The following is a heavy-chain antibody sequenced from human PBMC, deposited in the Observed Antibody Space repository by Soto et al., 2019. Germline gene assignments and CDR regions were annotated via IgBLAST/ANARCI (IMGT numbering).Heavy chain of an antibody. D-gene: IGHD1-20*01. Sequence: GGPLRLSCAASGFTFNIYAMTWVRQAPGKWLEWVSTTGATGRTTYYSDSVKGRFTVSRDNSKNTLDLQMSNLRAEDTAVYYCATVHNTSRSFDYWGQGXLVTVYS. CDR3: ATVHNTSRSFDY. CDR1: GFTFNIYA. V-gene: IGHV3-23*01. CDR2: TGATGRTT. J-gene: IGHJ4*02.